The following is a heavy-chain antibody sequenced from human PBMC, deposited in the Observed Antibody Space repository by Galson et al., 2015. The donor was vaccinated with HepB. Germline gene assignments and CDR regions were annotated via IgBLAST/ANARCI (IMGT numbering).Heavy chain of an antibody. D-gene: IGHD3-22*01. V-gene: IGHV4-59*01. CDR2: IYYSGST. J-gene: IGHJ2*01. Sequence: LSLTCTVSGGSISSYYWSWIRQPPGKGLEWIGYIYYSGSTNYNPSLKSRVPISVDTSKNQFSLTLSSVTAADTAVYYCARGYYYDSSGYWYFDLWGRGTLVTVSS. CDR3: ARGYYYDSSGYWYFDL. CDR1: GGSISSYY.